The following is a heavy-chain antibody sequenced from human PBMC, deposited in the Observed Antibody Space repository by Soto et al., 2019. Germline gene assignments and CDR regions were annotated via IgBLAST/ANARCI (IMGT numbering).Heavy chain of an antibody. CDR1: VFTFSSYA. CDR3: AKERYSGTTHWFDP. CDR2: ISGSGGST. V-gene: IGHV3-23*01. Sequence: PGWSLRLSCAASVFTFSSYAMSWVRQAPGKGLEWVSAISGSGGSTYYADSVKGRFTISRDNSKNTLYLQMNSLRAEDTAVYYCAKERYSGTTHWFDPWGQGTLVTVSS. J-gene: IGHJ5*02. D-gene: IGHD1-26*01.